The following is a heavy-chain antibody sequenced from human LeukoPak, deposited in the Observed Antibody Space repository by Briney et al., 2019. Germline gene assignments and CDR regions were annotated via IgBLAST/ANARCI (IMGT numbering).Heavy chain of an antibody. CDR2: INWNGGST. J-gene: IGHJ5*02. CDR1: GFTFDDYG. CDR3: ARDQLDP. Sequence: GGSLRLSCAASGFTFDDYGMSWVRQAPGKGLEWVSGINWNGGSTGYADSVKGRFTISRDNAKNSQFLQMNSLRAEDTAVYCARDQLDPWGQGTLVTVSS. V-gene: IGHV3-20*01.